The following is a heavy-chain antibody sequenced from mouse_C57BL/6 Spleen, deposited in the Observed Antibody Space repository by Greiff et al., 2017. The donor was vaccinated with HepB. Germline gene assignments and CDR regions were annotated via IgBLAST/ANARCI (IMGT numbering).Heavy chain of an antibody. V-gene: IGHV2-9-1*01. CDR1: GFSLTSYA. D-gene: IGHD1-1*01. J-gene: IGHJ4*01. CDR2: IWSGGGT. Sequence: VKLMESGPGLVAPSQSLSITCTVSGFSLTSYAISWVRQPPGKGLEWLGVIWSGGGTNYNSALKTRLSISKDNSTSHVFLKMNSLQTDDTARYYCARKKVYGRSYGDYAMDYWGKGTSVTVSS. CDR3: ARKKVYGRSYGDYAMDY.